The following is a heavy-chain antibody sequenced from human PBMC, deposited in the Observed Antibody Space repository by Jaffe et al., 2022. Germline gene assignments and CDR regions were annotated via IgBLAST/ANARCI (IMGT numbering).Heavy chain of an antibody. Sequence: EVQLVESGGGLVQPGRSLRLSCTASGFTFGDYAMSWFRQAPGKGLEWVGFIRSKAYGGTTEYAASVKGRFTISRDDSKSIAYLQMNSLKTEDTAVYYCTRGTQLTIFGVVIIRLFGYWGQGTLVTVSS. V-gene: IGHV3-49*03. CDR1: GFTFGDYA. CDR3: TRGTQLTIFGVVIIRLFGY. D-gene: IGHD3-3*01. CDR2: IRSKAYGGTT. J-gene: IGHJ4*02.